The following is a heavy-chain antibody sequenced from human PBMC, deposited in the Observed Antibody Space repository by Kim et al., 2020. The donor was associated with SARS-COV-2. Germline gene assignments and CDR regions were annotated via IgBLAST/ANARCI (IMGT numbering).Heavy chain of an antibody. V-gene: IGHV3-48*02. J-gene: IGHJ6*02. CDR3: ARDTLTMIVVVITYYGMDV. D-gene: IGHD3-22*01. Sequence: GRLTISRDNAKNSLYLQMNSLRDEDTAVYYCARDTLTMIVVVITYYGMDVWGQGTTVTVSS.